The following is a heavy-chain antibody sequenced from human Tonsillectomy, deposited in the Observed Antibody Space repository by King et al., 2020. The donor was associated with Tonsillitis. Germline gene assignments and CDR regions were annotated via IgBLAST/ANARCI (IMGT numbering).Heavy chain of an antibody. CDR3: AKDRSHMPEYSYSEYFDY. Sequence: VQLVQSGGGVVQPGGSLRLSCAASGFTFSSYGMHWVRQAPGKGLEWVAFIRYDGSNKYYAESVKGRFTISRDNSKNTLYLQMNNLRAEDTAVYYCAKDRSHMPEYSYSEYFDYWGQGTLVTVSS. J-gene: IGHJ4*02. V-gene: IGHV3-30*02. CDR2: IRYDGSNK. CDR1: GFTFSSYG. D-gene: IGHD3-10*01.